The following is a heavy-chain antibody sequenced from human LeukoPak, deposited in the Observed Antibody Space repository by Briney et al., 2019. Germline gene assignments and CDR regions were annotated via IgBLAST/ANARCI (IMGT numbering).Heavy chain of an antibody. V-gene: IGHV3-74*01. CDR3: ARESSVGAHKAFDY. J-gene: IGHJ4*02. D-gene: IGHD1-26*01. CDR1: GFTFSSHW. CDR2: INSDGSST. Sequence: PGWSLRLSCAASGFTFSSHWMPWVRHAPGKGLVWVSRINSDGSSTSYADSVKGRFTISRDNAKNTLYLQMNSLRAEDTAVYYCARESSVGAHKAFDYWGQGTLVTVSS.